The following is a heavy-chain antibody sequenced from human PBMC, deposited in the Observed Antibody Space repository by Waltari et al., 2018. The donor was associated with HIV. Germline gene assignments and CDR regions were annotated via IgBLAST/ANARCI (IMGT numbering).Heavy chain of an antibody. Sequence: EVQLVESGGGLVQPGGSLKLSCAASGFTFSGSAMYWVRQASGKGLEWLGHIRSKTNNYATAHTASVKGRFTISRDDSKNTAYLQMNSLKIEDTAMYYCTTYGDFALSNWGQGTLVTVSS. CDR1: GFTFSGSA. V-gene: IGHV3-73*02. CDR2: IRSKTNNYAT. J-gene: IGHJ4*02. D-gene: IGHD4-17*01. CDR3: TTYGDFALSN.